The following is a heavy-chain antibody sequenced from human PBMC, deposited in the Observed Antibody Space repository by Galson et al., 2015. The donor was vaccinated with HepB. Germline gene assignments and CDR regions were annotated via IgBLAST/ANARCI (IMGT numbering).Heavy chain of an antibody. V-gene: IGHV1-69*13. CDR2: IIPIFGSG. CDR1: GGTFSSST. CDR3: ARQYDTSGYYAY. D-gene: IGHD3-22*01. Sequence: SVKASCKASGGTFSSSTISWVRQAPGQGLEWMGGIIPIFGSGNYAQKFQGRVTITADESTTTTYMDLSSLRSEDTAVYYCARQYDTSGYYAYWGQGTLVTVSS. J-gene: IGHJ4*02.